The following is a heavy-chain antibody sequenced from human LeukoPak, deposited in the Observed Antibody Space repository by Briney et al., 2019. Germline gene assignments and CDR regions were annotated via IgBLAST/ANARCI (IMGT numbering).Heavy chain of an antibody. CDR1: GFTFSSYG. V-gene: IGHV3-33*06. D-gene: IGHD1-26*01. CDR2: IWYDGSNK. J-gene: IGHJ4*02. Sequence: GGSLRLSCAAPGFTFSSYGMHWVRQAPGKGLEWVAVIWYDGSNKYYADSVKGRFTISRDNSKNTLYLQMNSLRAEDTAVYYCAKDASFMEGAIPDYWGQGTLVTVSS. CDR3: AKDASFMEGAIPDY.